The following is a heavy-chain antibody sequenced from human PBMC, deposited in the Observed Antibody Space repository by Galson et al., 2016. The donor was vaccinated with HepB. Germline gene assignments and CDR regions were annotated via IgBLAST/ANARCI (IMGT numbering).Heavy chain of an antibody. CDR2: ISAKNGNI. CDR3: ARPRGDYDILTGDYNSYYYGMDV. CDR1: GYILTRYG. V-gene: IGHV1-18*01. Sequence: SVKVSCKASGYILTRYGISWVRQAPGQGLEWMGWISAKNGNINYAQKLQGRVTMTTDTSTSTAYMELRSLRSDDTAVYYCARPRGDYDILTGDYNSYYYGMDVWGQGTTVTVSS. J-gene: IGHJ6*02. D-gene: IGHD3-9*01.